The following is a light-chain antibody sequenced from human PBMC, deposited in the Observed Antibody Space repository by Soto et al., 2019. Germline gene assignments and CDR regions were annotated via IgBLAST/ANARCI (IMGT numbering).Light chain of an antibody. J-gene: IGKJ1*01. CDR1: QSIRNW. Sequence: DIPMTQSPSTLSASVGDRVTITCRASQSIRNWLAWYQDKPGKAPKLLIYGASSLESGVPSRFSGSGSGTEFTLIIGGLQPDDFATYYCQHYNAFPWPFGQGTKVEIK. V-gene: IGKV1-5*01. CDR3: QHYNAFPWP. CDR2: GAS.